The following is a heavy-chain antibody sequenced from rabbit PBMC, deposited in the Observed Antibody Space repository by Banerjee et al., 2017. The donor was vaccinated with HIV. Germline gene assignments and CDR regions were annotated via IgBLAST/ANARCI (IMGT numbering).Heavy chain of an antibody. V-gene: IGHV1S45*01. CDR3: ARDLAGAIGWNFVL. D-gene: IGHD4-1*01. Sequence: QEQLEESGGDLVKPEGSLTLTCKASGFSFSNKYVMCWVRQAPGKGLEWIACIYAGSSGSTYYASWAKGRFTISKTSSTTVTLQMTSLTAADTATYFCARDLAGAIGWNFVLWGQGTLVTVS. J-gene: IGHJ3*01. CDR1: GFSFSNKYV. CDR2: IYAGSSGST.